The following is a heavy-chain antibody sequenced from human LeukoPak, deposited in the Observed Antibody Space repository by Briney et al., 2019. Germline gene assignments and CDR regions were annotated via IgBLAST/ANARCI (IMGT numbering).Heavy chain of an antibody. V-gene: IGHV3-30-3*01. CDR2: ISYDGSNK. D-gene: IGHD5-12*01. J-gene: IGHJ4*02. Sequence: GGSLRLSCAASGFTFSSYAMHWVRQAPGKGLEWVAVISYDGSNKYYADSVKGRFTISRDNSKNTLYLQMNSLRAEDTAVYYCARDGGYGGYEAFDYWGQGTLVTVSS. CDR3: ARDGGYGGYEAFDY. CDR1: GFTFSSYA.